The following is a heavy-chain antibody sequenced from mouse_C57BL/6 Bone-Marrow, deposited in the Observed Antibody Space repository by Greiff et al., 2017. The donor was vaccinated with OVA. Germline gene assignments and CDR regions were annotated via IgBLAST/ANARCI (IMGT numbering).Heavy chain of an antibody. D-gene: IGHD2-2*01. CDR3: TRYYDCGYDHAMDY. J-gene: IGHJ4*01. Sequence: VQLQQSGAELVKPGASVKFSCTASGYNINDDYMHWVKQRPEQGLEWIGWIDPENGDTEYAAKFKGKATITADTSSNTAYLQLSSLTSEDSAVYYCTRYYDCGYDHAMDYWGQGTSVTVSS. CDR2: IDPENGDT. V-gene: IGHV14-4*01. CDR1: GYNINDDY.